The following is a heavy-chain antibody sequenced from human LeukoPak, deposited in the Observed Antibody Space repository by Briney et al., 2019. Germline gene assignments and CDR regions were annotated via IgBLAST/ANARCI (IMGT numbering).Heavy chain of an antibody. V-gene: IGHV1-69*13. CDR2: IIPIFDTV. CDR3: ARGFYGDYRGNWFDP. J-gene: IGHJ5*02. Sequence: SVKVSCKASGGTFSGYAISWVRQAPGLGLEWMGGIIPIFDTVDYTQRFQVRVTITADESTSTAYMELSSLRSEDTAVYYCARGFYGDYRGNWFDPWGQGTLVTVSS. D-gene: IGHD4-17*01. CDR1: GGTFSGYA.